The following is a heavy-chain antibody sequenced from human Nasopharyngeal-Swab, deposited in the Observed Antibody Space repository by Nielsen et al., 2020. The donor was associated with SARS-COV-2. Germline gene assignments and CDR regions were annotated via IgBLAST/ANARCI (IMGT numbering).Heavy chain of an antibody. CDR1: GFTFSDSA. CDR2: IRRKGNTYAT. CDR3: SCCGGGCYSGRDY. V-gene: IGHV3-73*01. J-gene: IGHJ4*02. Sequence: GESLKISCAASGFTFSDSAIHWVRQASGKGLEWVGRIRRKGNTYATAYAASVKGRFIIFRDDPTNTAYLQMNSLKTEDTAVYYCSCCGGGCYSGRDYWGQGTLVTVSS. D-gene: IGHD2-15*01.